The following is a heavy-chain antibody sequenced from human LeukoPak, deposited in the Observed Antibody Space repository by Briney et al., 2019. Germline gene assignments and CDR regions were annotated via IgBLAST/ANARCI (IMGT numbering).Heavy chain of an antibody. CDR3: AREGIVATLDY. CDR1: GFSFSNYG. Sequence: GRSLRLSCAASGFSFSNYGMHWVRQAPGKGLEWVAVIWYDGVNKYYADSVKGRFTISRDMPRNTLYLQMNSLRAEDTAVYYCAREGIVATLDYWGQGTLVTASS. V-gene: IGHV3-33*01. CDR2: IWYDGVNK. D-gene: IGHD5-12*01. J-gene: IGHJ4*02.